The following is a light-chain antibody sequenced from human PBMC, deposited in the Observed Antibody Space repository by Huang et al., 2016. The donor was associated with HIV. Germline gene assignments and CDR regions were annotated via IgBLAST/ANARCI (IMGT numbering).Light chain of an antibody. V-gene: IGKV3-15*01. CDR3: QQYDNWPPNT. CDR2: GAS. CDR1: QSISSN. J-gene: IGKJ2*01. Sequence: EIVLTQSPATLSVSPGERATLPCRASQSISSNLAWYQHKAGQGPRLLIYGASTRATGIPGRFSGSGSGTDFTLTINSLQSEDFAVYYCQQYDNWPPNTFGQGTKLEIK.